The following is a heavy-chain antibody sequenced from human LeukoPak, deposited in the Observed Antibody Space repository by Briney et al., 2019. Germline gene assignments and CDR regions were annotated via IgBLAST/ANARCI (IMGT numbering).Heavy chain of an antibody. D-gene: IGHD6-19*01. CDR1: GFTFSSYD. J-gene: IGHJ4*02. CDR3: ARASAVAGPNTFDY. V-gene: IGHV3-13*01. Sequence: PGGSLRLSCAASGFTFSSYDMHWVRQATGKGLEWVSAIGTAGDTYYPGSVKGRFTISRENAKNSLYLQMNSLRAGDTAVYYCARASAVAGPNTFDYWGQGTLVTVSS. CDR2: IGTAGDT.